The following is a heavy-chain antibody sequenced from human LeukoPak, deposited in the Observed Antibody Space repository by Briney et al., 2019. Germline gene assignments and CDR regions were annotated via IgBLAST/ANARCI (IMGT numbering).Heavy chain of an antibody. CDR3: ACSSGTGSTRNYYYYMDV. D-gene: IGHD1-7*01. CDR2: INPNSGGT. Sequence: ASVKVSCKASGYTFTGYYFHWVRQAPGQRLEWLGWINPNSGGTNYAQKFQGRVTMTWDTSITTAYMELRGLRSDDTAVYYCACSSGTGSTRNYYYYMDVWGKGATVAVSS. CDR1: GYTFTGYY. V-gene: IGHV1-2*02. J-gene: IGHJ6*03.